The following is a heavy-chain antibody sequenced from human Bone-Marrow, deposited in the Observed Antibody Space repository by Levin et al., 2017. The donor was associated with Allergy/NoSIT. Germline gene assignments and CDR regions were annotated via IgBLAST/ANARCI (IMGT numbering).Heavy chain of an antibody. CDR3: TKSRVDIAMHDACEI. V-gene: IGHV3-9*01. CDR1: GFTFDAYA. J-gene: IGHJ3*02. Sequence: PGGSLRLSCAASGFTFDAYAMHWVRQAPGKGLEWVSGINWNSATTGYAASVKGRFTISRDNAKNSLFLQMNRLTVEDTALYYCTKSRVDIAMHDACEIWGRGTMVTVSS. D-gene: IGHD2-2*01. CDR2: INWNSATT.